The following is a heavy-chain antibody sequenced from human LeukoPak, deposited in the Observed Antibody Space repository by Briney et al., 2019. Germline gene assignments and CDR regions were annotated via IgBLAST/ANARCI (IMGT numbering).Heavy chain of an antibody. J-gene: IGHJ3*02. CDR3: ARRDGYVVRGVTYENDAFDI. V-gene: IGHV1-18*01. Sequence: PMASVKVSCKASGYTFTSYGISWVRQAPGQGLEWMGWISAYNGNTNYAQKLQGRVTMATDTSTSTAYMELRSLRSDDTAVYYCARRDGYVVRGVTYENDAFDIWGQGTMVTVSS. D-gene: IGHD3-10*01. CDR2: ISAYNGNT. CDR1: GYTFTSYG.